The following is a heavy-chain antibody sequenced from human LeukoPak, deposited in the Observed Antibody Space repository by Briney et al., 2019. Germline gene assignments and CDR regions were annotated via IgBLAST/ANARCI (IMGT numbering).Heavy chain of an antibody. CDR3: ARGPYGSGSYYKFDY. J-gene: IGHJ4*02. CDR1: GYTFTSYG. Sequence: GASVKVPCKASGYTFTSYGISWVRQAPGQGLEWMGWISAYNGNTNYAQKLQGRVTMTTDTSTSTAYMELRSLRSDDTAVYYCARGPYGSGSYYKFDYWGQGTLVTVSS. V-gene: IGHV1-18*01. D-gene: IGHD3-10*01. CDR2: ISAYNGNT.